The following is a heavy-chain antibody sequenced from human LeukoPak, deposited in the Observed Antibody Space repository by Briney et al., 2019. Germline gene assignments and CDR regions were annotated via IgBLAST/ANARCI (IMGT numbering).Heavy chain of an antibody. D-gene: IGHD2-21*01. CDR3: AKDPRLGGDLFDY. J-gene: IGHJ4*02. CDR2: IYSGGST. Sequence: GGSLRLSCAASGFTVSSKYMSWVRQAPGKGLEWVSVIYSGGSTYYADSVKGRFTISRDNSKNTLYLQMNSLRAEDTAVYYCAKDPRLGGDLFDYWGQGTLVTVSS. CDR1: GFTVSSKY. V-gene: IGHV3-53*01.